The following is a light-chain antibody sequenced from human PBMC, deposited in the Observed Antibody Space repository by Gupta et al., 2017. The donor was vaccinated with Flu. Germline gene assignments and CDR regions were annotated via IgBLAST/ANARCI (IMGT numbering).Light chain of an antibody. Sequence: ETSTPSFRASQTVNTNLAWYQQRPGQAPNLLIYGASNRDTGIPDRFGGSGSGTEFTLTISSLQSEDVAVYYCQQYSSWPFTVGQGTKLEI. CDR1: QTVNTN. V-gene: IGKV3-15*01. J-gene: IGKJ2*01. CDR3: QQYSSWPFT. CDR2: GAS.